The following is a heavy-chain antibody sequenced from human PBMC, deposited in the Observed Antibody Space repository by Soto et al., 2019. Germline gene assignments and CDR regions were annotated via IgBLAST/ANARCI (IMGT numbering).Heavy chain of an antibody. V-gene: IGHV4-59*01. CDR3: ARVHCSGGSCLINY. CDR2: IYYSGST. D-gene: IGHD2-15*01. Sequence: PSETLSLTCTVSGGSISSYYWSWIRQPPGKGLEWIGYIYYSGSTNYNPSLKSRVTISVDTSKNKFSLKLSSVTAADTSVYYCARVHCSGGSCLINYWGQGTLVTVSS. J-gene: IGHJ4*02. CDR1: GGSISSYY.